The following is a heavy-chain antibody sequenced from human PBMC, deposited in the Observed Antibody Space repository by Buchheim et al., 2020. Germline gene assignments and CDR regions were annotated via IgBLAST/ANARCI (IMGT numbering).Heavy chain of an antibody. Sequence: QVQLVESGGGVVQPGRSLRLSCAASGFTFSSYGMHWVRQAPGKGLEWVAVISFDGTNKYYADSVKGRFTISRDSSKNSLYLQMNSLRAEDTAIYYCARESSIAALWGQGTL. J-gene: IGHJ4*02. V-gene: IGHV3-30*03. D-gene: IGHD6-6*01. CDR2: ISFDGTNK. CDR3: ARESSIAAL. CDR1: GFTFSSYG.